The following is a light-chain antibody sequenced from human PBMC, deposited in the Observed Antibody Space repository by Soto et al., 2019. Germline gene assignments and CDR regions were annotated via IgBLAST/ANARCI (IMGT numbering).Light chain of an antibody. CDR1: SSNIGNNY. J-gene: IGLJ3*02. V-gene: IGLV1-47*02. Sequence: QAVVTQPPSASGTPGQRVTISCSGSSSNIGNNYLYWYQQLPGTAPKLLIYSNNQRPSGVPDRFSGSKSGTSASLAISGLRTDDEADYYCAAWDDSLRVWVFGGGTQLTVL. CDR2: SNN. CDR3: AAWDDSLRVWV.